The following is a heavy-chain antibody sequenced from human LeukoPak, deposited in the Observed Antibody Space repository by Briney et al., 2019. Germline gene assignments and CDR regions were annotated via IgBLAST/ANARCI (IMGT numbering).Heavy chain of an antibody. CDR1: GYTFTSYG. V-gene: IGHV1-18*01. Sequence: GASVKVSCKASGYTFTSYGISWVRQAPGQGLEWMGWISAYNGNTNYAQKLQGRVTMTTDTSTSTAYMELRSLRSDDTAVYYCARDLYSSGYYYYYGMDVWGQGTTVTVSS. D-gene: IGHD3-22*01. J-gene: IGHJ6*02. CDR2: ISAYNGNT. CDR3: ARDLYSSGYYYYYGMDV.